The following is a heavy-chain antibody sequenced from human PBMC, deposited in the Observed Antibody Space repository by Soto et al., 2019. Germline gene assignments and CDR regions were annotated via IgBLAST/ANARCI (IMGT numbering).Heavy chain of an antibody. Sequence: QVQLQESGPGLVKPSETLSLTCTVSGGYVSSAGCFWSWVRQEPGKGLEWIGFMAHSETTFYNPCVESRVTISIDTFKNQFYQTLGSLSAADTAVYYFARGYSRPDWFDPCGQGTLVIVSS. J-gene: IGHJ5*02. D-gene: IGHD5-12*01. CDR1: GGYVSSAGCF. CDR3: ARGYSRPDWFDP. V-gene: IGHV4-31*03. CDR2: MAHSETT.